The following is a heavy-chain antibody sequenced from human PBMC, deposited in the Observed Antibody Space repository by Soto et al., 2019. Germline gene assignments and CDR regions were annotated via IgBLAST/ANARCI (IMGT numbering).Heavy chain of an antibody. CDR2: INQDGSEK. J-gene: IGHJ4*02. CDR3: ARDGVAAGLYLDN. D-gene: IGHD6-19*01. Sequence: PGGSLRLSCAASGFVFRSYWMSWVRQAPGKGLEWVANINQDGSEKYYVDSERGRFIISRDNAENSLYLQMNSLRAEDTALYYCARDGVAAGLYLDNWGQGTLVTVSS. CDR1: GFVFRSYW. V-gene: IGHV3-7*01.